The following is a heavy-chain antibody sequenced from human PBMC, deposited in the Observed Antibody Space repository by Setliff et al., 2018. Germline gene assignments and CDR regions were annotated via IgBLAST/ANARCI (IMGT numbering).Heavy chain of an antibody. Sequence: KLPETLSLTCAVYGGSFSDYYWSWIRQPPGKGLEWIGEINHSGSTNYNPSLKSRVTISLDTSKNQFSLTVTSVTAADTAVYYCARGGSYRPYAFDIWGQGTMVTVSS. J-gene: IGHJ3*02. V-gene: IGHV4-34*01. D-gene: IGHD1-26*01. CDR1: GGSFSDYY. CDR2: INHSGST. CDR3: ARGGSYRPYAFDI.